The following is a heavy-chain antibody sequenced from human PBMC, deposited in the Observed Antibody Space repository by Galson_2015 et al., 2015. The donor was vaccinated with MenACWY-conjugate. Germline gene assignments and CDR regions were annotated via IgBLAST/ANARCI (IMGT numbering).Heavy chain of an antibody. CDR1: GFALSNYW. CDR2: IKKDASEI. Sequence: SLRLSCAASGFALSNYWMTWVRHAPGKGLEWVANIKKDASEIHYVDSVKGRFTISRDNTKGSVFLQMSSLRAEDTAVYYCARDSSPKYNGAWHDAFDIWGQGTAVTVSS. D-gene: IGHD6-19*01. J-gene: IGHJ3*02. CDR3: ARDSSPKYNGAWHDAFDI. V-gene: IGHV3-7*03.